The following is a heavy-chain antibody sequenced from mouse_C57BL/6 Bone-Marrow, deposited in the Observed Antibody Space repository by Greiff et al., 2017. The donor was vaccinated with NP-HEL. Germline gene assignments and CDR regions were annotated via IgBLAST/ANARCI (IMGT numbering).Heavy chain of an antibody. D-gene: IGHD3-3*01. CDR1: GYTFTDYY. CDR3: ARSEGRQAD. CDR2: INPYNGGT. Sequence: VQLQQSGPVLVKPGASVKMSCKASGYTFTDYYMNWVKQSHGKSLEWIGVINPYNGGTSYNQKFKGKATLTVDKSSSTAYMELNSLTSEDSAVYYCARSEGRQADWGQGTLVTVSA. J-gene: IGHJ3*01. V-gene: IGHV1-19*01.